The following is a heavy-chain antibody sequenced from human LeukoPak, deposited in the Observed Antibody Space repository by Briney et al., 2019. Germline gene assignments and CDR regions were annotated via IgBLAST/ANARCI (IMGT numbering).Heavy chain of an antibody. CDR2: IYPDDSDT. CDR1: GSSFTSYW. CDR3: ARHGHCTNGVCYSNYYYYMDV. Sequence: GESLKISCKGSGSSFTSYWIGWVRQMPGKGLEWMGIIYPDDSDTRYNPSFEGQVIISVDKSISTAYLQWSSLKASDTATYYCARHGHCTNGVCYSNYYYYMDVWGKGTTVTVSS. V-gene: IGHV5-51*01. J-gene: IGHJ6*03. D-gene: IGHD2-8*01.